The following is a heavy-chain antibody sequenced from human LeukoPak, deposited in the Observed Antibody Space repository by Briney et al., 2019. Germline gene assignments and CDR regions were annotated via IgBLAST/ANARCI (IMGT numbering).Heavy chain of an antibody. CDR1: GYSFTSYW. Sequence: GESLKISCRGSGYSFTSYWTGWVRQMPGKGLEWMGIIYPGESDTRYSPSFQGQVTISADESISTAYLQWSSLKASDTAMYYCARHVEDTAMVTNYYYYYMDVWGKGTTVTVSS. CDR3: ARHVEDTAMVTNYYYYYMDV. D-gene: IGHD5-18*01. V-gene: IGHV5-51*01. CDR2: IYPGESDT. J-gene: IGHJ6*03.